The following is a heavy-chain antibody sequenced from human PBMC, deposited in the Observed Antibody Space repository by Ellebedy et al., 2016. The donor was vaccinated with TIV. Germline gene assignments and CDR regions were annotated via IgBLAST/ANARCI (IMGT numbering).Heavy chain of an antibody. V-gene: IGHV4-59*01. CDR1: GGSISSYY. D-gene: IGHD6-19*01. J-gene: IGHJ2*01. CDR2: IYYSGST. CDR3: AREPVAGTGWYFDL. Sequence: SETLSLXXTVSGGSISSYYWSWIRQPPGKGLEWIGYIYYSGSTNYNPSLKSRVTISVDTSKNQFSLKLSSVTAADTAVYYCAREPVAGTGWYFDLWGRGTLVTVSS.